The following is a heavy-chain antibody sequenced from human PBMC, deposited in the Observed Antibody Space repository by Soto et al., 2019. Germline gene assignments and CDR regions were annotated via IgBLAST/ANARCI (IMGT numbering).Heavy chain of an antibody. V-gene: IGHV3-21*01. J-gene: IGHJ3*02. D-gene: IGHD5-12*01. CDR1: GFTFSNYN. CDR2: ISGSSTYL. Sequence: EVQLVESGGGLVKPGGSLRLSCAASGFTFSNYNMNWVRQAPGKGLEWVSSISGSSTYLYYADSVKGRFTISRDNAKNSLFRQMNSLRADDTAVYYCARDYVDIVARDGVDIWGQGTMVTVSS. CDR3: ARDYVDIVARDGVDI.